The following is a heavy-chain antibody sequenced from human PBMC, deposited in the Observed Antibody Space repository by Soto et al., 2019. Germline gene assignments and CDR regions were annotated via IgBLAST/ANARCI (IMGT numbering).Heavy chain of an antibody. CDR1: GYTFTSYG. Sequence: ASVKVSCKASGYTFTSYGISWVRQAPGQGLEWMGWINPNSGGTNYAQKFQGWVTMTRDTSISTAYMELSRLRSDDTAVYYCARQLSPYTYFEYWGQGTLVTVSS. J-gene: IGHJ4*02. V-gene: IGHV1-2*04. D-gene: IGHD2-2*02. CDR2: INPNSGGT. CDR3: ARQLSPYTYFEY.